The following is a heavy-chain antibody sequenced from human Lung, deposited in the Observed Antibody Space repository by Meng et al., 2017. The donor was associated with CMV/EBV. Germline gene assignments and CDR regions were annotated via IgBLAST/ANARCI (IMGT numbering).Heavy chain of an antibody. CDR1: GFTFTSSA. Sequence: SVXVSCKASGFTFTSSAVQWVRQARGQRLEGIGWIVVGSGNTNYAQKFQERVTITRDMSTSTAYMELSSLRSEDTAVYYCAAGSHVIEYYDFWSGYYTPPNFDYXGQGXLVTVSS. CDR3: AAGSHVIEYYDFWSGYYTPPNFDY. CDR2: IVVGSGNT. V-gene: IGHV1-58*01. J-gene: IGHJ4*02. D-gene: IGHD3-3*01.